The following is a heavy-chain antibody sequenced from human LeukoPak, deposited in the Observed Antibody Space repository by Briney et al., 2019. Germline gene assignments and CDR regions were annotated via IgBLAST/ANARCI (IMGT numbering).Heavy chain of an antibody. CDR2: IYPGDSDT. J-gene: IGHJ3*02. Sequence: GESLMISCKGSGYSFTSYWIGWVRQMPGKGLGWMGIIYPGDSDTRYSPSFQGQVIISADKFISTAYLQWSSLKASDTAMYYCARHSDAVVRDSAFDIWGQGTMVTVSS. CDR1: GYSFTSYW. V-gene: IGHV5-51*01. CDR3: ARHSDAVVRDSAFDI. D-gene: IGHD3-10*01.